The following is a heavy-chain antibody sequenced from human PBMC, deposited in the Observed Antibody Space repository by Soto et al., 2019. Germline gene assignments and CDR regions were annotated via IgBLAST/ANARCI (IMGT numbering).Heavy chain of an antibody. CDR3: ARQVRYDILTGLVDP. V-gene: IGHV4-39*01. CDR1: GGSISSSSYY. Sequence: SETLSLTCTVSGGSISSSSYYWGWIRQPPGKGLEWIGSIYYSGSTYYNPSLKSRVTISVDTSKNQSSLKLSSVTAADTAVYYCARQVRYDILTGLVDPWGQGTLVTVSS. CDR2: IYYSGST. J-gene: IGHJ5*02. D-gene: IGHD3-9*01.